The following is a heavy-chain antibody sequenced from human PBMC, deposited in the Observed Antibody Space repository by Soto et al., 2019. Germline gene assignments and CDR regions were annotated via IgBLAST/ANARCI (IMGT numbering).Heavy chain of an antibody. CDR2: IRGDGGQT. V-gene: IGHV3-23*01. CDR1: GFTFSSYG. J-gene: IGHJ4*02. D-gene: IGHD3-9*01. Sequence: LRLSCTASGFTFSSYGMGWVRQAPGKGLQWVSTIRGDGGQTHYTDSVKGRFSISRDNSKNTVYLQMDSLRAEDTAMYFCARDVGLDSDDFFAYWGQGTQVTVSS. CDR3: ARDVGLDSDDFFAY.